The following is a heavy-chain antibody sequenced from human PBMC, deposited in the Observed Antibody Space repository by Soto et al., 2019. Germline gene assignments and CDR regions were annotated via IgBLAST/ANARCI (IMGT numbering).Heavy chain of an antibody. D-gene: IGHD2-2*01. CDR3: ASSGRYQLPFDY. CDR2: ISSSSSSI. V-gene: IGHV3-48*01. CDR1: GFTFSSYS. J-gene: IGHJ4*02. Sequence: PGGSLRLSCAASGFTFSSYSMNWVRQAPGKGLEWVSYISSSSSSIYYADSVKGRFTISRDNAKNSLYLQMNSLRAEDTAVYYCASSGRYQLPFDYWGQGTLVTCS.